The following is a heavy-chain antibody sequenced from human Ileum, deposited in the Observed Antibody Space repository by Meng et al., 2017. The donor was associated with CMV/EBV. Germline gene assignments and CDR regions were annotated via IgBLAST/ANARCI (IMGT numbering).Heavy chain of an antibody. D-gene: IGHD6-19*01. V-gene: IGHV2-5*02. Sequence: IPLKVASPTLDKHAQPLTLSCTVSGLSLITSEVDVPWIRQPPGKALEWLALIYWDDDNRFSPSLKNRLTITQDTSKNQVVLRMTNMDPTDTATYYCAHGRGWLTDYWGQGTLVTVSS. CDR1: GLSLITSEVD. CDR3: AHGRGWLTDY. J-gene: IGHJ4*02. CDR2: IYWDDDN.